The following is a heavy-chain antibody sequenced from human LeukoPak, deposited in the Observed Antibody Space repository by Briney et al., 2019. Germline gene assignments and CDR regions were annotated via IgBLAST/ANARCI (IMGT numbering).Heavy chain of an antibody. V-gene: IGHV1-18*01. J-gene: IGHJ4*02. CDR1: GYTFTSYG. D-gene: IGHD3-9*01. CDR2: ISAYNGNT. CDR3: ARLRRGNYDILTGPVYYFDY. Sequence: ASVKVSCKASGYTFTSYGISWVRQAPGQGLEWTGWISAYNGNTNYAQKLQGRVTMTTDTSTSTAYMELRSLRSDDTAVYYCARLRRGNYDILTGPVYYFDYWGQGTLVTVSS.